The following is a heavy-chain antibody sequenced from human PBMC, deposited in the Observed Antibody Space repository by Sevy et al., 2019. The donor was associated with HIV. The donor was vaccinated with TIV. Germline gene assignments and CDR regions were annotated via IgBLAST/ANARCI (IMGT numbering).Heavy chain of an antibody. V-gene: IGHV3-23*01. D-gene: IGHD3-10*01. CDR1: GFTFSSYA. CDR2: ISGSGGST. J-gene: IGHJ4*02. CDR3: AKAPLLWFRELLW. Sequence: GGSLRLSCAASGFTFSSYAMSWVRQAPGKGLEWVSAISGSGGSTYYAYSVKGRFTISRDNSKNRLYLQMNSLRAEDTAVYYCAKAPLLWFRELLWWGQGTLVTVSS.